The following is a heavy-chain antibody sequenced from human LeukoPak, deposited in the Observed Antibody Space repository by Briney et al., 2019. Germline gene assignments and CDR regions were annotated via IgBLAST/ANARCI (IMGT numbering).Heavy chain of an antibody. CDR3: ARQGIDAFDI. Sequence: PSETLSLTCTVSGGSISSHYWSWIRQPPGQGLEWIAYIYYTGTRNYNPSLKSRVTISVDTSKNQISLRLSSVTAADTAVYYCARQGIDAFDIWGQGTLVTVSS. CDR1: GGSISSHY. CDR2: IYYTGTR. J-gene: IGHJ3*02. V-gene: IGHV4-59*08.